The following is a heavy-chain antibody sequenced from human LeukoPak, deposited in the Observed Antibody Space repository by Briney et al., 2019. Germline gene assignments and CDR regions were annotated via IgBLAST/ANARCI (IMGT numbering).Heavy chain of an antibody. Sequence: SETLSLTCTVSGGSISSSSYYWGWIRQPPGKGLEWIGSIYYSGSTYYNPSLKSRVTISVDTSKNQFSLKLSSVTAADTAVYYCATSSGSYYYWGQGTLVTVSS. D-gene: IGHD1-26*01. CDR1: GGSISSSSYY. J-gene: IGHJ4*02. CDR3: ATSSGSYYY. V-gene: IGHV4-39*01. CDR2: IYYSGST.